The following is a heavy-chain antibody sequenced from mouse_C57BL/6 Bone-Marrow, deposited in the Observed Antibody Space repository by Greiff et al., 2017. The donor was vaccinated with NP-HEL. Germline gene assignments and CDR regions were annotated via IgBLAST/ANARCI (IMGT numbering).Heavy chain of an antibody. D-gene: IGHD1-1*01. CDR1: GIDFSRYW. Sequence: EVKLVESGGGLVQPGGSLKLSCAASGIDFSRYWMSWVRRAPGKGLEWIGEINPDSSTINYAPSLKDKFIISRDNAKNTLYLQMSKVRSEDTALYYCARPSYYYGSSYWYFDVWGTGTTVTVSS. CDR2: INPDSSTI. J-gene: IGHJ1*03. V-gene: IGHV4-1*01. CDR3: ARPSYYYGSSYWYFDV.